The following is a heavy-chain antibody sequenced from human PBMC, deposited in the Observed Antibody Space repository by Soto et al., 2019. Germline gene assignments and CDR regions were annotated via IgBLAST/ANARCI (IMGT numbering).Heavy chain of an antibody. CDR1: GDSISSYY. D-gene: IGHD3-22*01. V-gene: IGHV4-59*01. CDR2: IDYSGSN. CDR3: ARVIVTSYYYGMDV. Sequence: SETLSLTCTVSGDSISSYYWSWIRQPPGKGLEWIGYIDYSGSNNYNPSLKSRVTMSADTSKNQFSLKLSSVTAADTAVYYCARVIVTSYYYGMDVWGQGTTVTVSS. J-gene: IGHJ6*02.